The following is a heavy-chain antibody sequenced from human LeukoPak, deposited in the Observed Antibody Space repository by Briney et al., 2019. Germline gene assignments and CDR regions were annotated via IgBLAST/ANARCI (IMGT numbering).Heavy chain of an antibody. D-gene: IGHD6-19*01. CDR2: IYGGGST. CDR1: GFTVSSNY. CDR3: ARVPSSGWSFFDY. J-gene: IGHJ4*02. V-gene: IGHV3-53*01. Sequence: GGSLRLSCAASGFTVSSNYMSWVRQAPGKGLEWVSVIYGGGSTYYAGSVKGRFTISRDNSKNTLYLQMNSLRAEDTAVYYCARVPSSGWSFFDYWGQGTLVTVSS.